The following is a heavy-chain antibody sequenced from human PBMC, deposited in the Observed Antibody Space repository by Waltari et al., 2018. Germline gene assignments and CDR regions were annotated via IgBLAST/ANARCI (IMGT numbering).Heavy chain of an antibody. CDR2: INPNRGGT. Sequence: QVQLVQSGAEVKKPGASVKVSCKASGYTFTGYYMHWVRQAPGQGLEWMGWINPNRGGTNYAQKFQGRVTMTRDTSISTAYMELSRLRSDDTAVYYCARELGRASSGWGLQHWGQGTLVTVSS. CDR3: ARELGRASSGWGLQH. D-gene: IGHD6-19*01. V-gene: IGHV1-2*02. J-gene: IGHJ1*01. CDR1: GYTFTGYY.